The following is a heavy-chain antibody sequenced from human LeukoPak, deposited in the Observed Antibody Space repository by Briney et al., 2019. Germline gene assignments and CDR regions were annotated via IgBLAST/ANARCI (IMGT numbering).Heavy chain of an antibody. V-gene: IGHV3-7*01. CDR3: ARERFSGWKGDAFDI. CDR2: IKEDGSEK. Sequence: SGGSLRLSCAASGFVFSRNWMSWVRQAPGKGLEWVANIKEDGSEKYYVDSVKGRFTISRDNVKNSLYLQMNSLRAEDTAVYYCARERFSGWKGDAFDIWGQGTMVTVSS. D-gene: IGHD6-19*01. J-gene: IGHJ3*02. CDR1: GFVFSRNW.